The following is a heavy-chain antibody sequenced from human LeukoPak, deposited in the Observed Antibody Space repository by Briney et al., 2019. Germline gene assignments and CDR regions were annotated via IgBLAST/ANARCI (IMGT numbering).Heavy chain of an antibody. J-gene: IGHJ4*02. V-gene: IGHV4-30-4*08. CDR1: GGSISSGDYY. CDR3: ARGPITMIAGPTYYFDY. D-gene: IGHD3-22*01. CDR2: IYYSGST. Sequence: SETLSLTCTVSGGSISSGDYYWSWIRQPPGKGLERIGYIYYSGSTYYNPSLKSRVTISVDTSKNQFSLKLSSVTAADTAVYYCARGPITMIAGPTYYFDYWGQGTLVTVSS.